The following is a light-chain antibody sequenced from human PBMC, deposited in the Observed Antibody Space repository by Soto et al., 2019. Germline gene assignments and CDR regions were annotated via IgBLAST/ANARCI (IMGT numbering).Light chain of an antibody. CDR3: QHYNTWPWT. Sequence: EIVLTQSPATLSLSPGERATLSCRASQSVNSNLAWYQQKLGQAPRVLIYGASTRATGIPARFSGSGSETEFILTISSLKSEDFAVYYCQHYNTWPWTFGQGTKVDI. V-gene: IGKV3-15*01. CDR1: QSVNSN. J-gene: IGKJ1*01. CDR2: GAS.